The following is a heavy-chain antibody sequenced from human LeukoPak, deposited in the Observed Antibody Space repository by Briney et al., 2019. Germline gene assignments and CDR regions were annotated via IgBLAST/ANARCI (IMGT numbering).Heavy chain of an antibody. J-gene: IGHJ4*02. CDR2: ISSSSSTI. CDR1: GFTFSSYS. D-gene: IGHD6-13*01. V-gene: IGHV3-48*01. Sequence: GGSLRLSCAASGFTFSSYSMNWVRQVPGKGLEWVSYISSSSSTIYYADSVKGRFTISRDNAKNSLYLQMNSLRAEDTAVYYCAKEWQQLVPDYWGQGTLVTVSS. CDR3: AKEWQQLVPDY.